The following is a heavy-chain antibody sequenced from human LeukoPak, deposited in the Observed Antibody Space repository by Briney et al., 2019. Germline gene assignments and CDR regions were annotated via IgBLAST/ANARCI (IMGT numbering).Heavy chain of an antibody. CDR3: ARVPLVRGATVYYFDY. CDR1: GFTFSSYE. CDR2: ISSSSSYI. J-gene: IGHJ4*02. D-gene: IGHD3-10*01. V-gene: IGHV3-21*01. Sequence: GGSLRLSCAASGFTFSSYEMNWVRQAPGKGLEWVSSISSSSSYIYYADSVKGRFTISRDNAKNSLYLQMNSLRAEDTAVYYCARVPLVRGATVYYFDYWGQGTLVTVSS.